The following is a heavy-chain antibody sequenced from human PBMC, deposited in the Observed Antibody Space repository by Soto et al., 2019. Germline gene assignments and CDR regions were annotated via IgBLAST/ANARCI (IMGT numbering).Heavy chain of an antibody. D-gene: IGHD1-26*01. J-gene: IGHJ4*02. CDR3: ARVVSGSSLGLHY. CDR2: IYYSGST. CDR1: GGSISSYY. V-gene: IGHV4-59*01. Sequence: PSETLSLTCTVSGGSISSYYWSWIRQPPGKGLEWIGYIYYSGSTNYNPSLKSRVTISVDTSKNQFSLKLSSVTAADTAVYYCARVVSGSSLGLHYWGQGTLVTVSS.